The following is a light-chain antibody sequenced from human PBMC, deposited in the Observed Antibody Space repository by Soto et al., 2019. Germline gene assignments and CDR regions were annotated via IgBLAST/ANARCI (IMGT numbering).Light chain of an antibody. CDR3: QQYGSSPRT. CDR2: GTS. CDR1: QNVGSRY. J-gene: IGKJ1*01. V-gene: IGKV3-20*01. Sequence: EIVLTQSPGTLSLSPGERATLSCRASQNVGSRYLAWYQQKPGQAPRLLIYGTSNRATGIPDRFSGSGSGTDFSLTISILEPGDHAVYYCQQYGSSPRTFRQGTKVEIK.